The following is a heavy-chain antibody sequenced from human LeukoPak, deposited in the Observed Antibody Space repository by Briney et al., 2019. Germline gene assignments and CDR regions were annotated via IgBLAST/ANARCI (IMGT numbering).Heavy chain of an antibody. D-gene: IGHD4-17*01. V-gene: IGHV3-48*03. J-gene: IGHJ4*02. Sequence: GGSLRLSCAASGVTFSSYAMSWVRQAPGKGLEWVTYISTSGSTIYYADSVKGRFTISRDNATNSLYLQMNSLRAEDTAVYYCGRVPPGDYGDLYYFDYWGQGTLVTASS. CDR3: GRVPPGDYGDLYYFDY. CDR1: GVTFSSYA. CDR2: ISTSGSTI.